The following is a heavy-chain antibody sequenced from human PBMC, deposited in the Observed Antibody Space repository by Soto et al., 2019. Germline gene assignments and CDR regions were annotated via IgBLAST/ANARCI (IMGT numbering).Heavy chain of an antibody. D-gene: IGHD3-3*01. CDR3: ARAHKGYDFWSGYYATYFDY. CDR1: GYTFTGYA. V-gene: IGHV1-3*01. Sequence: ASVKVSCKASGYTFTGYAMHWVRQAPGQRLEWMGWINAGNGNTKYSQKFQGRVTITRDTSASTAYMELSSLRSEDTAVYYCARAHKGYDFWSGYYATYFDYWGQGTLVTVSS. CDR2: INAGNGNT. J-gene: IGHJ4*02.